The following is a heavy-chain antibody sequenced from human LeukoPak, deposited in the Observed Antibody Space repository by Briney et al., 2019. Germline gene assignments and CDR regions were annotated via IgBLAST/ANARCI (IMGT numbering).Heavy chain of an antibody. J-gene: IGHJ4*02. D-gene: IGHD4-23*01. Sequence: GGSLRLSCAASGFTVSRNYMSCVRQAPGKGLECVSVIYSGDGTYYADSVKGRFTISRDNPKNTLYLQMNSLRAEDTAVYYCASPAVVTDTSSDYWGQGTLVTVSS. CDR2: IYSGDGT. V-gene: IGHV3-53*01. CDR1: GFTVSRNY. CDR3: ASPAVVTDTSSDY.